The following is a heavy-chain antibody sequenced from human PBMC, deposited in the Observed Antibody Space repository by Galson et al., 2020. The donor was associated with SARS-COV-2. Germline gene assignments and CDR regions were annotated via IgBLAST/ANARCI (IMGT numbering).Heavy chain of an antibody. CDR2: ISSNGGST. Sequence: TGGSLTLSCAASGFTCSSYAMHWVRQAPGKGLEYVTDISSNGGSTYHANSVKGRFTISRDNSKNTLYLQMGSLRAEAMAVYYCARGPRNSRHYDILTGPFDYWGQGTLVTVSS. D-gene: IGHD3-9*01. CDR1: GFTCSSYA. CDR3: ARGPRNSRHYDILTGPFDY. J-gene: IGHJ4*02. V-gene: IGHV3-64*01.